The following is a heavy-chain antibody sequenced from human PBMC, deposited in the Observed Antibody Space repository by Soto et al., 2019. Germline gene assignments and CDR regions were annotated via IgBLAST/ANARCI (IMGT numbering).Heavy chain of an antibody. CDR2: VYYSGST. J-gene: IGHJ4*02. D-gene: IGHD3-10*01. CDR3: ARCGRGSASPGY. Sequence: QVRLQESGPGLVKPSQTLSLTCTVAGGSIGTYYWNWIRQSPGKGLEWIGHVYYSGSTRYHPSLKSRVTISVDTSKNEFSLNLSSLTAADTAIYYCARCGRGSASPGYWGQGTLVTVSS. CDR1: GGSIGTYY. V-gene: IGHV4-59*01.